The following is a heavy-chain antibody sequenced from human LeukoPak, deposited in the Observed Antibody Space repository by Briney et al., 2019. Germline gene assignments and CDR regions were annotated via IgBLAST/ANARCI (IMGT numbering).Heavy chain of an antibody. D-gene: IGHD5-12*01. V-gene: IGHV5-51*01. CDR1: GYRFTTYW. J-gene: IGHJ6*03. CDR2: IYPSDSDT. Sequence: GESLKISCKGSGYRFTTYWIGWVRQMPVKGLEWMGIIYPSDSDTRYNPSFQGQVTISADKSISTAYLQWSSLKASDTAMYYCARLPPIGATSYYYYYMDVWGKGTTVTVSS. CDR3: ARLPPIGATSYYYYYMDV.